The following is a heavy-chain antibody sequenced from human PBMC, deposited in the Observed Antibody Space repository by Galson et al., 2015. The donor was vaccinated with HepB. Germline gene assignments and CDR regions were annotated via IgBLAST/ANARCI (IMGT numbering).Heavy chain of an antibody. D-gene: IGHD6-13*01. CDR3: ARVRGSSWYSFDY. J-gene: IGHJ4*02. Sequence: CAISGDSVSSNSAAWNWIRQSPSRGLEWLGRTYYRSKWYNDYAVPVKSRITINPDTSKNQFSLQLNSATAADTAVYYCARVRGSSWYSFDYWGQGTLVTVSS. CDR2: TYYRSKWYN. V-gene: IGHV6-1*01. CDR1: GDSVSSNSAA.